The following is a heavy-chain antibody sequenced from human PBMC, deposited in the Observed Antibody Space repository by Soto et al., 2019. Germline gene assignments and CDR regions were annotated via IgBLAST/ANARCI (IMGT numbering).Heavy chain of an antibody. CDR1: GFTFSSYA. CDR2: LSPDGGST. Sequence: EVQLVESGGGLVQPGGSLRLSCAASGFTFSSYAMHWVRQAPGKGLEYVSALSPDGGSTYYANSVKGRFTISRDNSKSTLYLQMGSLRAEDLAVYYCARGQTWAHFDYWGQGTLVTVSS. J-gene: IGHJ4*02. V-gene: IGHV3-64*01. CDR3: ARGQTWAHFDY. D-gene: IGHD1-26*01.